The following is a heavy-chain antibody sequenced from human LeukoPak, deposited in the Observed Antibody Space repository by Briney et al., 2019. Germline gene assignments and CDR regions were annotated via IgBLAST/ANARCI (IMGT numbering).Heavy chain of an antibody. Sequence: GGSLRLSCAASGFTFSSYWMHWVRQAPGKGLAWVSRINSDGSSTSYADSVKGRFTISRDNAKNTLYLQMNSLRAEDTAVYYCARYNWNDGLGFDYWGQGTLVTVSS. CDR2: INSDGSST. V-gene: IGHV3-74*01. CDR1: GFTFSSYW. D-gene: IGHD1-20*01. CDR3: ARYNWNDGLGFDY. J-gene: IGHJ4*02.